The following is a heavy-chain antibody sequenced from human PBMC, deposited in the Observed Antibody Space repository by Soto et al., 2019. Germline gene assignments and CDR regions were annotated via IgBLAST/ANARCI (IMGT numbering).Heavy chain of an antibody. V-gene: IGHV4-34*01. D-gene: IGHD5-12*01. J-gene: IGHJ6*03. CDR3: ARRGRGYSGYDLGYYMDV. CDR2: INHSGST. Sequence: SETLSLTCAVYGGSFSGYYWSWSRQPPGKGLEWIGEINHSGSTNYNPSLKSRVTISVDTSKNQFSLKLSSVTAADTAVYYCARRGRGYSGYDLGYYMDVWGKGTTVTVSS. CDR1: GGSFSGYY.